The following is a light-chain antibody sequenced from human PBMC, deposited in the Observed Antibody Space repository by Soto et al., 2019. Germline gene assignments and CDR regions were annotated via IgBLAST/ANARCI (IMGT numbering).Light chain of an antibody. CDR1: QSITNY. CDR2: AAS. V-gene: IGKV1-39*01. Sequence: IQRTQYPSTLSSSVGDRVTLTFRASQSITNYLNWYQHKPGQAPNLLIYAASTLQAGVPSRFRGSGSGTDFTLTISSLQPEDFATYFCQQSNSSPPTFGGGTKVDIK. CDR3: QQSNSSPPT. J-gene: IGKJ4*01.